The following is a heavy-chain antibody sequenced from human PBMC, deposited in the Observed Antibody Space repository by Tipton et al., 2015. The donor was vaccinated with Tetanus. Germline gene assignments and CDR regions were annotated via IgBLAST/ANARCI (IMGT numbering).Heavy chain of an antibody. CDR1: GYSFSSYY. V-gene: IGHV5-51*01. CDR3: ARAHCSDGVCNFDY. J-gene: IGHJ4*02. Sequence: QLVQSGVEVKKPGEFLRISCQASGYSFSSYYIAWVRQMPGRGLEWMGFIHPGESTTTYSPSFQGRVTFSADTSINTAYLQWSSLKASDTSMFYCARAHCSDGVCNFDYWGQGALVTVAS. CDR2: IHPGESTT. D-gene: IGHD2-8*01.